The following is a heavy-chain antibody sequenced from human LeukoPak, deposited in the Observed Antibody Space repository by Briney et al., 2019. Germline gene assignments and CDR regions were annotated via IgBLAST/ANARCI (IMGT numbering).Heavy chain of an antibody. CDR2: IYCT. CDR1: GGSMSPYH. Sequence: PETLPLTCTVSGGSMSPYHWGWIRQPPGKGLEWTGYIYCTNYNPSLKSRVTKSVDTSKNQFSLKLSSVTAADTAIYYCARAVSGRFDYWGQGTLVTVSS. J-gene: IGHJ4*02. V-gene: IGHV4-59*08. D-gene: IGHD6-19*01. CDR3: ARAVSGRFDY.